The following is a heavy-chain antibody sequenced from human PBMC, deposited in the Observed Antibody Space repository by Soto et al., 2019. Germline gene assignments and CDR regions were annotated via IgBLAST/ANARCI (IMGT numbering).Heavy chain of an antibody. V-gene: IGHV5-51*01. CDR1: GYSFTSYW. J-gene: IGHJ3*02. Sequence: PGESLKISCKGSGYSFTSYWIGWVRQMPGKGLEWMGIIYPGDSDTRYSPSFQGQVTISADKSISTAYLQWSSLKASDTAMYYCARHRQTRREVYYGSGSYYNEYHGAFDIWGQGTMVTVSS. D-gene: IGHD3-10*01. CDR2: IYPGDSDT. CDR3: ARHRQTRREVYYGSGSYYNEYHGAFDI.